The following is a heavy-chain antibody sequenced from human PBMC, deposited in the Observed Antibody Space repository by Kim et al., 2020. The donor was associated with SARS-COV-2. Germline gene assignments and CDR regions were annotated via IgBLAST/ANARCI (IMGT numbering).Heavy chain of an antibody. CDR3: ASTAGRLGDNFDF. CDR1: GFSFSSYA. D-gene: IGHD6-13*01. Sequence: GGSLRLSCAASGFSFSSYAMNWVRQVPGRGLEWVSSINRNGDYVFYADSVKGRFTISRDDAKNSLSLQMNSLRPEDTAVYHCASTAGRLGDNFDFWGPG. V-gene: IGHV3-21*01. CDR2: INRNGDYV. J-gene: IGHJ4*02.